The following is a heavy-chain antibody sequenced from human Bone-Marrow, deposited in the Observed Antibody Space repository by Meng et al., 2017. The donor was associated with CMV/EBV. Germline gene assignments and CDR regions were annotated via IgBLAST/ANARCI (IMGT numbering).Heavy chain of an antibody. CDR3: ARGDFWSGHPERVMVDF. CDR1: RGTFSSYV. V-gene: IGHV1-69*05. J-gene: IGHJ3*01. CDR2: IPLFGEA. D-gene: IGHD3-3*01. Sequence: SVKVSCKPSRGTFSSYVISWVRQVPGEGLEWMGGIPLFGEAKSAQKFQGRLTITTDESMSTAYMELSSLRSDDTAVYYCARGDFWSGHPERVMVDFWGQGTMVTVSS.